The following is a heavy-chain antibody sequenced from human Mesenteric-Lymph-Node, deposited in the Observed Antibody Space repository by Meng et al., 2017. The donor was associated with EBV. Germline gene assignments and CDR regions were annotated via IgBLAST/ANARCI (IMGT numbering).Heavy chain of an antibody. D-gene: IGHD4-11*01. CDR3: VSYDYGNYVSFDS. J-gene: IGHJ4*02. CDR1: GASISSGSYY. CDR2: IYYRGST. V-gene: IGHV4-39*01. Sequence: LQRQEAGPGPVAASVAVSLTCTVSGASISSGSYYWGWIRQPPGKGLEWIWSIYYRGSTYYNPSLRSRVTISVDTSKNHFSLKLSSVTAADTAMYYCVSYDYGNYVSFDSWGQGILVTVSS.